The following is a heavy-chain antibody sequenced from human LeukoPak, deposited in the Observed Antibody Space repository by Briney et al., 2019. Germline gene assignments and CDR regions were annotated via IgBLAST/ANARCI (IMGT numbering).Heavy chain of an antibody. CDR1: GFTFSDYY. CDR2: ISSSGNTI. D-gene: IGHD6-19*01. J-gene: IGHJ4*02. V-gene: IGHV3-11*04. Sequence: GGSLRLSCAASGFTFSDYYMSWIRQAPGKGLEWVSYISSSGNTIYYADSVKGRFTISRDNAKNSLYLQMNSLRAEDTAVYYCTRDSSGRPEESYFDYWGQGTLVTVSS. CDR3: TRDSSGRPEESYFDY.